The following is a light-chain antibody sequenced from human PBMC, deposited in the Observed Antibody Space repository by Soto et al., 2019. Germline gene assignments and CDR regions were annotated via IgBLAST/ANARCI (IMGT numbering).Light chain of an antibody. V-gene: IGKV2-28*01. J-gene: IGKJ4*01. Sequence: IVMTQSPLSLSVTRVDAASISFMSSARLLHKNGYNYVDWYMQKPGQSPQLLIYLGSNRASGVPDRFSGSGSGTDFTLTISSLQPEDVAAYYCQKYNSAPLTFGGGTKVDIK. CDR3: QKYNSAPLT. CDR2: LGS. CDR1: ARLLHKNGYNY.